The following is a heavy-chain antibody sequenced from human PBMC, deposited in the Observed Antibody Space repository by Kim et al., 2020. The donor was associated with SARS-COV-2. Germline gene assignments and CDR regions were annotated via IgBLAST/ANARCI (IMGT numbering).Heavy chain of an antibody. CDR2: ISYDGSNK. Sequence: GGSLRLSCAASGFTFSSYAMHWVRQAPGKGLEWVAVISYDGSNKYYADSVKGRFTISRDNSKNTLYLQMNRMRAEDTAVYYCARVKGGSYFNAFDIWGQGTMVTVSS. J-gene: IGHJ3*02. CDR1: GFTFSSYA. CDR3: ARVKGGSYFNAFDI. V-gene: IGHV3-30*04. D-gene: IGHD1-26*01.